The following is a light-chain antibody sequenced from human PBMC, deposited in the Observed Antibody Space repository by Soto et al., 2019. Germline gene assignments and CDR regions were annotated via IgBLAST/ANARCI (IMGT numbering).Light chain of an antibody. CDR2: GAS. CDR3: QQYGDSPIT. J-gene: IGKJ5*01. Sequence: EIVLTQSPATLSLSPGERATLSCRASQSVTSTYLAWYQQKAGQAPRLLIYGASSRATGVPDRFSGNGSGTDFTLTITRLEPEDFALYYCQQYGDSPITFGQGTRLEIK. CDR1: QSVTSTY. V-gene: IGKV3-20*01.